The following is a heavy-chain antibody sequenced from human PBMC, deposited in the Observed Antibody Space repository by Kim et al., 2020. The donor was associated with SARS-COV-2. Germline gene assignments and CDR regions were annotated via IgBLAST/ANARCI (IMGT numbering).Heavy chain of an antibody. D-gene: IGHD6-19*01. CDR2: IYYSGST. J-gene: IGHJ3*02. V-gene: IGHV4-39*01. CDR1: XGSXTSSSYY. CDR3: ARHLEGAVAGTAFDI. Sequence: SEXLSLTCTXSXGSXTSSSYYWXWIRQPPGKGLEWIGSIYYSGSTYYNPSLKSRVTISVDTSKNQFSLKLSSVTAADTAVYYCARHLEGAVAGTAFDICGQGTMVTVSS.